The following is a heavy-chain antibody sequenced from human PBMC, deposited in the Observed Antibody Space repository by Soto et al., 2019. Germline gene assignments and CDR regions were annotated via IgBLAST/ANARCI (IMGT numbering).Heavy chain of an antibody. CDR3: AREQPHHYGSYYGMDV. CDR1: GFTVSGYY. J-gene: IGHJ6*02. CDR2: KYSGDST. Sequence: GVLRLSCAASGFTVSGYYIDWVRQAPGKGLEWVSIKYSGDSTYYADSVKGRFTISRDNSKNTLFLQMNSLRVEDTAVYYCAREQPHHYGSYYGMDVWGQGTTVTVSS. D-gene: IGHD3-10*01. V-gene: IGHV3-53*01.